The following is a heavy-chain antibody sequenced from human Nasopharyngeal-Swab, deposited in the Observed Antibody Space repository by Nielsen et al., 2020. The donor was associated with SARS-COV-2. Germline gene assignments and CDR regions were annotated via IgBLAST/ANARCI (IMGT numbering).Heavy chain of an antibody. CDR1: GFILSASA. J-gene: IGHJ4*02. V-gene: IGHV3-73*01. Sequence: GESPKPSCAASGFILSASAIHWVRQAPGKGLEWVGRIGGKDHNYATTYGAPVQGRFTISRDDSKNTAFLQLDSLKTVDTALYYCTTDFYFDYWGQGTLVTVSS. CDR2: IGGKDHNYAT. CDR3: TTDFYFDY.